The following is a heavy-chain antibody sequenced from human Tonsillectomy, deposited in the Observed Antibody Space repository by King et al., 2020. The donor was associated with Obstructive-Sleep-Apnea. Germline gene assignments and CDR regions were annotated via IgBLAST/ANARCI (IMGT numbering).Heavy chain of an antibody. J-gene: IGHJ6*02. Sequence: VQLQESGPGLVKPSETLSLTCTVSGYSISSGYYWGWIRQPPGKGLEWIGSIYHSGSTYYNPSLKRRVTISVDTPKNQFSLKLSSVTAADTAVYYCARVYFDGDYFSGMDVWGQGTTVTVSS. CDR1: GYSISSGYY. CDR3: ARVYFDGDYFSGMDV. V-gene: IGHV4-38-2*02. CDR2: IYHSGST. D-gene: IGHD3-9*01.